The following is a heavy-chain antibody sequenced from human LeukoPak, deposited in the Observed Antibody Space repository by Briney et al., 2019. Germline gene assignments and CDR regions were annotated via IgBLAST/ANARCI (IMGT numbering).Heavy chain of an antibody. CDR3: AKDRAPMVRGVTEPFDY. D-gene: IGHD3-10*01. J-gene: IGHJ4*02. CDR1: DGSVSGGNYY. CDR2: IHYSGST. V-gene: IGHV4-61*01. Sequence: SETLSLTCTVSDGSVSGGNYYCSWTRQSPGKGLEWIGYIHYSGSTVYNPSLKSRVTMSIDTSKNQFSLNLSSVTAADTAVYYCAKDRAPMVRGVTEPFDYWGQGTLVTVSS.